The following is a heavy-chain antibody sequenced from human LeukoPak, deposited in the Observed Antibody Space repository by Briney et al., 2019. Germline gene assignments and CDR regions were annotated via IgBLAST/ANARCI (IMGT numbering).Heavy chain of an antibody. Sequence: GGSLRLSCAASGFTFSSYAMSWVRQAPGKGLEWVSAISGSGGSTYYADSVKGRFTISRDNSKNTLYLQMNSLRAEDTAVYYCAKDRLLWFGESPDAFDIWGQGTMVTVSS. V-gene: IGHV3-23*01. D-gene: IGHD3-10*01. CDR2: ISGSGGST. CDR1: GFTFSSYA. CDR3: AKDRLLWFGESPDAFDI. J-gene: IGHJ3*02.